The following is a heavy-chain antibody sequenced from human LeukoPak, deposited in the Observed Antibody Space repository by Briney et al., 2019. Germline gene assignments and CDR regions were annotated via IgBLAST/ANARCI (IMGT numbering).Heavy chain of an antibody. J-gene: IGHJ4*02. Sequence: GGSLRLSCAASGFTFSSYAMSWVRQAPGKGLEWVSAISGSGGSTYYADSVEGRFTISRDNSKNTLYLQMNSLRAEDTAVYYCAREVEWFGELLCLFDYWGQGTLVTVSS. V-gene: IGHV3-23*01. CDR3: AREVEWFGELLCLFDY. CDR1: GFTFSSYA. D-gene: IGHD3-10*01. CDR2: ISGSGGST.